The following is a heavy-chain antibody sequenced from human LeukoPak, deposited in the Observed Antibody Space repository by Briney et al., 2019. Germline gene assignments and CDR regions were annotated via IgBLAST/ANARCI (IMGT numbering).Heavy chain of an antibody. CDR2: IYNSGST. D-gene: IGHD2-2*01. CDR3: AREYCSSTSCLYYFDY. V-gene: IGHV4-59*01. CDR1: GDSISIYY. Sequence: SETLSLTCSVSGDSISIYYWSWIRQPPGKGLEWIGYIYNSGSTNYNPSLKSRVTISVDTSKNQFSLKLTSVTAADTAVYYCAREYCSSTSCLYYFDYWGQGTLVTVSS. J-gene: IGHJ4*02.